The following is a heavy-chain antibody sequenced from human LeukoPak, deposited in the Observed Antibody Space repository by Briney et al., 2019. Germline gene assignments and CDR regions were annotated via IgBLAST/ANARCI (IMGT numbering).Heavy chain of an antibody. D-gene: IGHD6-19*01. J-gene: IGHJ5*02. CDR3: ARYSSGWTASYNWFDP. V-gene: IGHV3-48*03. Sequence: GGSLRLSCAASGFAFSGYEMNWVRQASGKGLEWVSYISSSGSTIYYADSVKGRFTISRDNAKNSLYLQMNSLRAEDTAVYYCARYSSGWTASYNWFDPWGQGTLVTVSS. CDR2: ISSSGSTI. CDR1: GFAFSGYE.